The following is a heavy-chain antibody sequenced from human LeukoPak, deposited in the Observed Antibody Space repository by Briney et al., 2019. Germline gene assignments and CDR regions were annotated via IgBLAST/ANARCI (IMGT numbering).Heavy chain of an antibody. CDR1: GGSFSGYY. J-gene: IGHJ4*02. CDR2: INHSGST. Sequence: SETLSLTCAVYGGSFSGYYWSWIRQPPGKGLEWIGEINHSGSTNYNPSLKSRVTISVDTSKNQSSLKLSSVTAADTAVYYCARAGLVPAAADYWGQGTLVTVSS. D-gene: IGHD2-2*01. V-gene: IGHV4-34*01. CDR3: ARAGLVPAAADY.